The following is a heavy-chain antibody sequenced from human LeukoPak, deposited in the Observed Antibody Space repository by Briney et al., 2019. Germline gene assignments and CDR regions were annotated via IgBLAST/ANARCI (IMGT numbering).Heavy chain of an antibody. V-gene: IGHV4-39*01. D-gene: IGHD6-19*01. CDR2: IYYSGST. CDR1: GGSISSSSYY. J-gene: IGHJ4*02. Sequence: SETLSLTCTVSGGSISSSSYYWGWIRQPPGKGLEWIGSIYYSGSTYYNPSLKSRVTISVDTSKNQFSLKLSSVTAADTAVYYCARLVYLLSSGRYGNYFDYWGQGTLVTVSS. CDR3: ARLVYLLSSGRYGNYFDY.